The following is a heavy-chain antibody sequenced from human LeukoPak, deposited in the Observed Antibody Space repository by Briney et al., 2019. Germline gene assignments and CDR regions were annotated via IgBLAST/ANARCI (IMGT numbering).Heavy chain of an antibody. CDR1: GYTFTSYD. D-gene: IGHD5-18*01. CDR3: ARNGYSYGRFGYYYYYMDV. J-gene: IGHJ6*03. V-gene: IGHV1-8*03. CDR2: MNPNSGNT. Sequence: ASVKVSCKASGYTFTSYDINWVRQATGQGLEWMGWMNPNSGNTGYAQKFQGRVTITRNTSISTAYMELSSLRSEDTAVYYCARNGYSYGRFGYYYYYMDVWGKGTTVTVSS.